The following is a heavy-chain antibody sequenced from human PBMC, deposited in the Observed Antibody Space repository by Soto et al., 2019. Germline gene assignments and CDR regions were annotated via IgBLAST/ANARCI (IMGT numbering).Heavy chain of an antibody. J-gene: IGHJ3*02. Sequence: GGSLRLSCAASGFTFSDYYMSWVRQAPGKGLEWVSYISSTGTTIYYADSVKGRFTISRDNAKNSLYLQMNSLRVEDTAVYFCARGDYYDTSGPFSDAFDIWGQGTMVTVSS. CDR2: ISSTGTTI. D-gene: IGHD3-22*01. V-gene: IGHV3-11*04. CDR3: ARGDYYDTSGPFSDAFDI. CDR1: GFTFSDYY.